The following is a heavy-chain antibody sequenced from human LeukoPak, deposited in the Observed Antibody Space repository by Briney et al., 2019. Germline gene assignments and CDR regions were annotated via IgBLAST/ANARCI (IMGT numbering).Heavy chain of an antibody. CDR1: GFTFSNYV. CDR3: AKDGYSSGWPYYYYYYGMDV. D-gene: IGHD6-19*01. J-gene: IGHJ6*02. V-gene: IGHV3-23*01. CDR2: ISGSGGTT. Sequence: GGSLRLSCAASGFTFSNYVMSWVRQAPGKGLEWVSTISGSGGTTYYADSVKGRFTISRDNSKNTLYLQMNSLRAEDTAVYYCAKDGYSSGWPYYYYYYGMDVWGQGTTVTVSS.